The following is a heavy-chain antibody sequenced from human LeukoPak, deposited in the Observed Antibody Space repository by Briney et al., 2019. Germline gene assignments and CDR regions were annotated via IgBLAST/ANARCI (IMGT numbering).Heavy chain of an antibody. CDR1: GGSISSYY. J-gene: IGHJ5*02. CDR3: ARGEEQPNWFDP. CDR2: IYHSGST. V-gene: IGHV4-59*12. D-gene: IGHD6-13*01. Sequence: PSETLSLTCTVSGGSISSYYWSWIRQPPGKGLEWIGEIYHSGSTNYNPSLKSRVTISVDKSKNQFSLKLSSVTAADTAVYYCARGEEQPNWFDPWGQGTLVTVSS.